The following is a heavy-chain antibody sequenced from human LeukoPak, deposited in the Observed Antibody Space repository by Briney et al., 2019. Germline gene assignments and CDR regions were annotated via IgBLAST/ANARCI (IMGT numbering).Heavy chain of an antibody. CDR1: GDSISNSNW. V-gene: IGHV4-4*02. J-gene: IGHJ4*02. CDR3: AREGGYSSGWPVDY. D-gene: IGHD6-19*01. CDR2: IFHTGST. Sequence: SETLSLTCAVSGDSISNSNWWSWVRQPPGKGLEWIGYIFHTGSTNYNPSLKSRVTISVDTSKNQFSLKLSSVTAADTAVYYCAREGGYSSGWPVDYWGQGTLVTVSS.